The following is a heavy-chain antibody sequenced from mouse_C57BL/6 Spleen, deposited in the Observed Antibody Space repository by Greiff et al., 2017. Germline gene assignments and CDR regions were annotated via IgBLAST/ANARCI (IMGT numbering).Heavy chain of an antibody. CDR1: GYAFTNYL. Sequence: VQLQQSGAELVRPGTSVKVSCKASGYAFTNYLIEWVKQRPGQGLEWIGVINPGSGGTNYNEKFKGKATLTADKSSSTAYMQLSSLTSEDSAVYFCARLGNYPYYAMDYWGQGTSVTVSS. J-gene: IGHJ4*01. CDR2: INPGSGGT. CDR3: ARLGNYPYYAMDY. D-gene: IGHD2-1*01. V-gene: IGHV1-54*01.